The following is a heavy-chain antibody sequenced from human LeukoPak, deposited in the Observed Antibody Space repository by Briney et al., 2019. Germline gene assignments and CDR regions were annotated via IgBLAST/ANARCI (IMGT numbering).Heavy chain of an antibody. CDR3: AKDPTSVGGRHDWLLDS. CDR1: GFTFSTYG. Sequence: GGSLRLSCAASGFTFSTYGMNWVRQAPGKGLEWVSSVSGATGNSYYVGSVKGRFTISRDDSKNTLYLQMNSLRAEDTAVYYCAKDPTSVGGRHDWLLDSWGQGTLVTVSS. D-gene: IGHD3-9*01. J-gene: IGHJ5*02. V-gene: IGHV3-23*01. CDR2: VSGATGNS.